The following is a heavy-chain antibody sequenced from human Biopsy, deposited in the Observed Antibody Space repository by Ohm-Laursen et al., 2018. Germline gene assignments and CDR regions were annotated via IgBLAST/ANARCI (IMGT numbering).Heavy chain of an antibody. J-gene: IGHJ4*02. D-gene: IGHD2/OR15-2a*01. CDR2: ISPYNDKT. V-gene: IGHV1-18*04. CDR3: ARVFCTSTTCYGLLDN. Sequence: ASVKVSCKSSGYTFTGYYMHWVRQAPGQGLEWMGWISPYNDKTSYPPKLQDRVTMTADTSTNTAHMELRSLRSDDTAVYYCARVFCTSTTCYGLLDNWGQGTVVTVSS. CDR1: GYTFTGYY.